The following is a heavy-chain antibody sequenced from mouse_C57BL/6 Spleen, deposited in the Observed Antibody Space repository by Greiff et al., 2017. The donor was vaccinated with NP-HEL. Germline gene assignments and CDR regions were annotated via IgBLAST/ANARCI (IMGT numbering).Heavy chain of an antibody. D-gene: IGHD1-1*02. CDR3: ERGVGAWFAY. Sequence: EVQVVESGGGLVKPGGSLKLSCAASGFTFSDYGMHWVRQAPEKGLEWVAYISSGSSTIYYADTVKGRFTISRDNAKNTLFLQITSLRSEDTAMYYCERGVGAWFAYWGQGTLGTVSA. CDR2: ISSGSSTI. J-gene: IGHJ3*01. CDR1: GFTFSDYG. V-gene: IGHV5-17*01.